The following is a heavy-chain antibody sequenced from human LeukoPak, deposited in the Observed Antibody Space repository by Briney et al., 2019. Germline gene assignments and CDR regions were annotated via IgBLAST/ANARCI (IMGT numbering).Heavy chain of an antibody. J-gene: IGHJ4*02. Sequence: ASVKVSCKASGYTFNNHYMHWVRQAPGQGLEWMGIINPTTGGATYAQKFQGRVTMTRDMSTSTVYMELSKLRSEDTAVYYCARDMSRGLYYDSSYFDYWGQGTLVTVPS. V-gene: IGHV1-46*02. CDR3: ARDMSRGLYYDSSYFDY. CDR1: GYTFNNHY. CDR2: INPTTGGA. D-gene: IGHD3-22*01.